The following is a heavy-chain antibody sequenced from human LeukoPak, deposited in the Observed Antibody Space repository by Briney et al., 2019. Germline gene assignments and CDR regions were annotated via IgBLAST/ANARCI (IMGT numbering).Heavy chain of an antibody. CDR3: ARGYSSIWFGELPDWFDP. CDR1: GYTFTSYD. V-gene: IGHV1-8*01. J-gene: IGHJ5*02. CDR2: MNPNSGNT. D-gene: IGHD3-10*01. Sequence: GASVKVSRKASGYTFTSYDINWVRQATGQGLEWMGWMNPNSGNTGYAQKFQGRVTMTRNTSISTAYMELSSLRSEDTAVYYCARGYSSIWFGELPDWFDPWGQGTLVTVSS.